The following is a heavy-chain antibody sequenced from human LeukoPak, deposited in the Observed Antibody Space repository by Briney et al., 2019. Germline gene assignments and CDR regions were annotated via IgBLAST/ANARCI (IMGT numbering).Heavy chain of an antibody. CDR1: GYTFTSYG. V-gene: IGHV1-18*01. J-gene: IGHJ4*02. Sequence: GASVKVSFLASGYTFTSYGISGVRQAPGQGLEGMGWSSAYNGNTNYAQKLHRRVNRTTETSTSTAYMELKSLRYDYTAVYYCGRIGAVVRGAQCDYWGQGTLVSVSS. CDR3: GRIGAVVRGAQCDY. CDR2: SSAYNGNT. D-gene: IGHD3-10*01.